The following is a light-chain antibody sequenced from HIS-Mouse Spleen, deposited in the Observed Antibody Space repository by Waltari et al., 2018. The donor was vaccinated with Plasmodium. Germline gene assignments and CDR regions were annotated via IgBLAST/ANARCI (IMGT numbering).Light chain of an antibody. CDR3: QQYNNWSFT. CDR2: GAS. V-gene: IGKV3-15*01. Sequence: ERVMTQSPETMSVNPGERATHSCRASQSVSSNLDWYQQKPGQAPRLLIYGASPRATGIPARFSGSGSGTEFTLTISSLQSEDFAVYYCQQYNNWSFTFGPGTKVDIK. CDR1: QSVSSN. J-gene: IGKJ3*01.